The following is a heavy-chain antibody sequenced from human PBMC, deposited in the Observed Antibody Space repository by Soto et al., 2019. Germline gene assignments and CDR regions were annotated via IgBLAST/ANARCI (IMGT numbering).Heavy chain of an antibody. CDR1: GGTFSSYT. CDR2: IIPILGIA. J-gene: IGHJ6*02. Sequence: GASVNVSCKASGGTFSSYTISWVRQAPGQGLEWMGRIIPILGIANYAQKFQGRVTITADKSTSTAYMELSSLRSEDTAVYYCARSMGTLSSKMYYYYYVMDVWGQGSTVTVSS. CDR3: ARSMGTLSSKMYYYYYVMDV. V-gene: IGHV1-69*02. D-gene: IGHD1-1*01.